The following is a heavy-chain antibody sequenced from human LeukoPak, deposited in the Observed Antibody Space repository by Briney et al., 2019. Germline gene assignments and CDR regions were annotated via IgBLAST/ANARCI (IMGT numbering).Heavy chain of an antibody. J-gene: IGHJ4*02. V-gene: IGHV4-59*01. CDR2: IYYSGST. CDR1: GGSISSYY. D-gene: IGHD3-22*01. Sequence: SETLSLTCTVSGGSISSYYWSWIRQPPGKGLEWIGYIYYSGSTNYNPSLKSRVTISVDTSKNQFSLKLSSVTAADTAVYYCAKGYYDISSWGQGTLVTVSS. CDR3: AKGYYDISS.